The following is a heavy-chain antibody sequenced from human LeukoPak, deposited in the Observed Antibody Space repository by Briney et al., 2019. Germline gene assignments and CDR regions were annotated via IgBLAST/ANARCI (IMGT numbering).Heavy chain of an antibody. V-gene: IGHV3-53*01. Sequence: GGSLRLSCAASGFTVSSNYMSWVRQAPGKGLEWASVIYSGGSTYYADSVKGRFTISRDNSKNTLYLQMNSLRAEDTAVYYCARDKYGDYYFDYWGQGTLVTVSS. CDR2: IYSGGST. CDR3: ARDKYGDYYFDY. J-gene: IGHJ4*02. D-gene: IGHD4-17*01. CDR1: GFTVSSNY.